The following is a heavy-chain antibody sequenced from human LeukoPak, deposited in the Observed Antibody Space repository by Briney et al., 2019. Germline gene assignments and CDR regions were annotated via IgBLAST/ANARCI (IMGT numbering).Heavy chain of an antibody. D-gene: IGHD1-26*01. CDR2: ISFNGRNK. CDR1: GFTFSSYS. J-gene: IGHJ4*02. Sequence: GGSLRLSCAASGFTFSSYSMNWVRQAPGEGLEWVATISFNGRNKYYAESVKGRFTISRDNPQNTLYLQMNSLRVDDTALYFCARDIWEDAVVGSTTVADYWGQGTLITVSS. CDR3: ARDIWEDAVVGSTTVADY. V-gene: IGHV3-30*03.